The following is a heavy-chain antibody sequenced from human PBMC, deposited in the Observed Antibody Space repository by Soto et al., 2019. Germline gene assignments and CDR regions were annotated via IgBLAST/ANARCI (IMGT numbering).Heavy chain of an antibody. CDR3: ARGSRGYSYPHYFDY. J-gene: IGHJ4*02. V-gene: IGHV1-69*13. CDR2: IIPIFGTA. Sequence: GASVKVSCKASGGTFSSYAISWVRQAPGQGLEWMGGIIPIFGTANYAQKFQGRVTITADESTSTAYMELSSLRSEDTAVYYCARGSRGYSYPHYFDYWGQGTLVTVSS. CDR1: GGTFSSYA. D-gene: IGHD5-18*01.